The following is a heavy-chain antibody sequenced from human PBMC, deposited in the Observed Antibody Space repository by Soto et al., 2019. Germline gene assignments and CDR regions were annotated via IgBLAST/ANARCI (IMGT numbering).Heavy chain of an antibody. V-gene: IGHV3-66*01. CDR2: IYSGDDT. D-gene: IGHD6-19*01. CDR3: ARAAQWLVADY. CDR1: RFTVSNYY. J-gene: IGHJ4*02. Sequence: EVQLVESGGGLVQPGGSLRLSCAASRFTVSNYYMSWVRQAPGEGLEWVSVIYSGDDTDYADSLKGRFNTSRDNSKNTLYLQMNSLRAEDTAVYYCARAAQWLVADYWGQGTLVTVSS.